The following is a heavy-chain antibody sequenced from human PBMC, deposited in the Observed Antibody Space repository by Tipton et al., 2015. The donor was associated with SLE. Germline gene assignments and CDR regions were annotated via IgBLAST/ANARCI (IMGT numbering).Heavy chain of an antibody. CDR3: ARDFRANGNWFDP. J-gene: IGHJ5*02. D-gene: IGHD1-26*01. V-gene: IGHV4-59*12. CDR1: GGSMKSYY. Sequence: LRLSCTVSGGSMKSYYWSWIRQTPGKGLEWIAYIYYTGSTNYNDSLKSRVTISVDRSKNQFSLKLSSVTAADTAVYYCARDFRANGNWFDPWGQGTLVTVSS. CDR2: IYYTGST.